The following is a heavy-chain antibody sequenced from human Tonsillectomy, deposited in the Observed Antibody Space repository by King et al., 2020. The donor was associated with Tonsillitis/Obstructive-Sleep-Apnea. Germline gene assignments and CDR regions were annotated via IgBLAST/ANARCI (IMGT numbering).Heavy chain of an antibody. V-gene: IGHV3-23*04. J-gene: IGHJ1*01. CDR1: GFTFSSYA. Sequence: VQLVESGGGLVQPGGSLRLSCAASGFTFSSYAMSWVRQAPGKGLEWVSAISGSGGSTDYTDSVKGRFTISRDNSKDTLYLQVNSLRAEDTAVYYCAKDRASPVLRDYGGRDPLATVP. CDR3: AKDRASPVLRDY. D-gene: IGHD3-16*01. CDR2: ISGSGGST.